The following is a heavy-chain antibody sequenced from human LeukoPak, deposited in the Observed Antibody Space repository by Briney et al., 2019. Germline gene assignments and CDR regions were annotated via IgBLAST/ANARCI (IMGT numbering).Heavy chain of an antibody. Sequence: PGGSLRLSCAASGFTFSDYYMSWIRQAPGKGLEWVSYISSSGSTIYYADSVKGRFTISRDNAKNSLYLQMNSLRAEDTAVYCCARAKSSSWYSPDYWGQGTLVTVSS. J-gene: IGHJ4*02. CDR3: ARAKSSSWYSPDY. CDR1: GFTFSDYY. D-gene: IGHD6-13*01. V-gene: IGHV3-11*04. CDR2: ISSSGSTI.